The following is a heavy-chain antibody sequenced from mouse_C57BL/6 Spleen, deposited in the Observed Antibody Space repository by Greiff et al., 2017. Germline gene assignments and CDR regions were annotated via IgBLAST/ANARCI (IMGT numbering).Heavy chain of an antibody. CDR1: GYTFTSYW. D-gene: IGHD2-4*01. J-gene: IGHJ3*01. CDR2: IDPSASYT. CDR3: ASVYYDYGRGFAY. V-gene: IGHV1-50*01. Sequence: QVQLQQPGAELVKPADSVKMSCKASGYTFTSYWMQWVKQRPGQGLEWLGVIDPSASYTNDKHMFKSKATVTVDTTSSTAYMQLSSLTSVDSAVYYCASVYYDYGRGFAYWGQGTLVTVSA.